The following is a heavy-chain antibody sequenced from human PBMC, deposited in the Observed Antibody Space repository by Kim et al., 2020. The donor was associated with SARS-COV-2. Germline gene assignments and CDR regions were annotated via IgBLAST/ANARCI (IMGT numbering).Heavy chain of an antibody. Sequence: ASVKVSCKASGYTFTSYYMHWVRQAPGQGLEWMGIINPSGGSTSYAQKFQGRVTMTRDTSTSTVYMVLSSLRSEDTAVYYCASDLSRMVRTNWFDPWGQGTMVTVSS. CDR3: ASDLSRMVRTNWFDP. D-gene: IGHD5-18*01. V-gene: IGHV1-46*01. CDR2: INPSGGST. CDR1: GYTFTSYY. J-gene: IGHJ5*02.